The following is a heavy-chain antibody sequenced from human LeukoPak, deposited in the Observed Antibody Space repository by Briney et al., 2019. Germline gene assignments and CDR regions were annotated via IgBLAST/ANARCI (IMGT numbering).Heavy chain of an antibody. CDR1: GGSFSGYY. J-gene: IGHJ5*02. D-gene: IGHD2-2*01. CDR3: ARDRRLGYCSSTSCTYNWFDP. CDR2: INHSGSA. Sequence: KPSETLSLTCAVSGGSFSGYYWTWIRQPPGKGLEWIGEINHSGSANYNPSLKSRVTISLDTSKNQFSLKLSSVTAADTAVYYCARDRRLGYCSSTSCTYNWFDPWGQGTLVTVSS. V-gene: IGHV4-34*01.